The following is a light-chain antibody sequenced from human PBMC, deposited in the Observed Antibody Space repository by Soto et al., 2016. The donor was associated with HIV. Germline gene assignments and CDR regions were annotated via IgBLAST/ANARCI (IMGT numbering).Light chain of an antibody. J-gene: IGKJ1*01. CDR2: AAS. CDR1: QSISSY. CDR3: QQSYITPLT. V-gene: IGKV1-39*01. Sequence: DIQMTQSPSSLSASVGDRVTITCRASQSISSYLNWYQQKPGKALKLLIYAASSLQSGVPSRFSGSGSGTDFTLTISSLQPEDFATYYCQQSYITPLTFGQGTKVEIK.